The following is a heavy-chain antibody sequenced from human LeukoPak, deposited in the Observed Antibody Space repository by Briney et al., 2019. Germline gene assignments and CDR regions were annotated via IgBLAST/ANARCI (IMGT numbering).Heavy chain of an antibody. D-gene: IGHD2-2*01. J-gene: IGHJ3*02. CDR2: SIPNFGTA. CDR1: GGTFSSYA. CDR3: ARDLRDIVVVPAAMADAFDI. V-gene: IGHV1-69*13. Sequence: SVKVSCKASGGTFSSYAISWVRQAPGQGLEWMGGSIPNFGTANYAQKFQGRVTITADDSTSTAYMELSSLSSEDTAVYYCARDLRDIVVVPAAMADAFDIWGQGTMVTVSS.